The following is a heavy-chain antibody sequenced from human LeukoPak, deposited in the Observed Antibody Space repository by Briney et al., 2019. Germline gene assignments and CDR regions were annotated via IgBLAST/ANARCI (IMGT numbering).Heavy chain of an antibody. D-gene: IGHD4-17*01. Sequence: SETLSLTCSVSGGSVSSTSYYWAWIRRPPAKGLEWNGTVYYTENTHYNPSLKSQVTISVDTSKNQFSLKLSSVTAADTAVYYCARSHLSDYGDYKVYYGMDVWGQGTTVTVSS. V-gene: IGHV4-39*01. CDR2: VYYTENT. CDR1: GGSVSSTSYY. CDR3: ARSHLSDYGDYKVYYGMDV. J-gene: IGHJ6*02.